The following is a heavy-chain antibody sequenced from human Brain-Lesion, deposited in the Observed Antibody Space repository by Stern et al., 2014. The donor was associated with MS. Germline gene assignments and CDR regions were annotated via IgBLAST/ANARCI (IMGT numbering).Heavy chain of an antibody. Sequence: QVQLLQPGAEVKKPGASVKVSCKVSGYTLTELSMPWVRQAPRKGLEWMGGFDPEDGETIYAQKFQGRVTMTEDTSTDTAYMELSSLRSEDTAVYYCATLSPGAGGNYYRHFDYWGQGTLVTVSS. J-gene: IGHJ4*02. D-gene: IGHD1-26*01. CDR1: GYTLTELS. V-gene: IGHV1-24*01. CDR2: FDPEDGET. CDR3: ATLSPGAGGNYYRHFDY.